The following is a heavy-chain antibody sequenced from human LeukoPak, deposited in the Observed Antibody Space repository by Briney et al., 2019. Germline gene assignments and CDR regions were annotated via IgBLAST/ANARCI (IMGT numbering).Heavy chain of an antibody. CDR1: GYNFAYYW. V-gene: IGHV5-51*01. J-gene: IGHJ4*02. Sequence: KNGESLKISCKGSGYNFAYYWIGWVRQMPGKGLEYMGIIYPRDSETRYSPSLQGQVTISADASINTAYLQWSSLKPSDTGMYYCARRHGSGSYELDYWGQGTLVTVSS. D-gene: IGHD3-10*01. CDR2: IYPRDSET. CDR3: ARRHGSGSYELDY.